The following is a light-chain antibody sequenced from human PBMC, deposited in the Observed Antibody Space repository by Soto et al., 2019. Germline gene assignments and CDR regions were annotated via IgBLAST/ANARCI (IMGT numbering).Light chain of an antibody. J-gene: IGKJ4*01. V-gene: IGKV3-20*01. CDR2: ASS. CDR1: QDVDNHF. CDR3: HQYYRSIT. Sequence: EIVLTQSPGTLSLSPGEGATLSCRASQDVDNHFLAWYQQRPGQAPRLLIYASSRRATGIPDRFSGSGSGTYFTLTISRVGPEDIAVYFCHQYYRSITFGGGTKVEVK.